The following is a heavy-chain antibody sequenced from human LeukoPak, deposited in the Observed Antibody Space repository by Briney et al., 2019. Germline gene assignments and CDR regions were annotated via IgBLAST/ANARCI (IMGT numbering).Heavy chain of an antibody. J-gene: IGHJ4*02. CDR1: GYTLTELS. CDR3: GTAFGSGRTSAYFDY. V-gene: IGHV1-24*01. Sequence: ASVKVSCKVSGYTLTELSMHWVRQAPGKGLEWMGGFDPEDGETIYAQKFQGRVTMTEDTSTDTAYMELSSLRSEDTAVYYCGTAFGSGRTSAYFDYWGQGTLVTVSS. CDR2: FDPEDGET. D-gene: IGHD3-10*01.